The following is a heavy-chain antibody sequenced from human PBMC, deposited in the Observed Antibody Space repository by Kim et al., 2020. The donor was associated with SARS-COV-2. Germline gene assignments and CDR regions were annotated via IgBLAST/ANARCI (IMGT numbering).Heavy chain of an antibody. CDR3: ARKKYYDSGGFDY. D-gene: IGHD3-22*01. V-gene: IGHV4-4*07. J-gene: IGHJ4*02. Sequence: YSPSLKSRVTISVDTSKNQFSLKLTSVTSADTAVYYCARKKYYDSGGFDYWGQGSLVTVSS.